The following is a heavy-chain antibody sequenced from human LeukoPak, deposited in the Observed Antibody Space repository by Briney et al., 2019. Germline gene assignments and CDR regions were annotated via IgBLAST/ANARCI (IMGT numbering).Heavy chain of an antibody. V-gene: IGHV3-7*01. CDR3: AKFAYNWNAPDGFDM. J-gene: IGHJ3*02. CDR2: IKHDGNEK. Sequence: GGSLRLSCAASGFTFSSKWMSWVRQAPGKGLEWVANIKHDGNEKNYVDSVKGRFTISRDNAKNSLYLQMNSLRTDDTSVYFCAKFAYNWNAPDGFDMWGQGTMVIVSS. CDR1: GFTFSSKW. D-gene: IGHD1-1*01.